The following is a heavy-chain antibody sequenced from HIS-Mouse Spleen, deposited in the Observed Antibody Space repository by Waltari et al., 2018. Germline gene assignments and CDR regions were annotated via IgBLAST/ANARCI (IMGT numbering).Heavy chain of an antibody. CDR3: ARGGLLAATYYFDY. J-gene: IGHJ4*02. Sequence: QVQLQESGPGLVKPSETLSLPCTVPGCSISRFYWSWIRQPPGKGLEWIGYIYYSGSTNYNPSLKSRVTISVDTSKNQFSLKLSSVTAADTAVYYCARGGLLAATYYFDYWGQGTLVTVSS. D-gene: IGHD2-15*01. CDR1: GCSISRFY. CDR2: IYYSGST. V-gene: IGHV4-59*08.